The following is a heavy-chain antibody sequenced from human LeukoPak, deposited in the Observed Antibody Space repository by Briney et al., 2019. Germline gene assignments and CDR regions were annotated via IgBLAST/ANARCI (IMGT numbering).Heavy chain of an antibody. CDR1: GGSISSGSYY. CDR3: ARESVAARPYYFDY. D-gene: IGHD6-6*01. Sequence: SQTLSLTCTVSGGSISSGSYYWNWIRQPAGKGLEWIGRIYTTGSTNYNPSLKSRVTISVDTSKNQFSLKLSSVTAADTAVCYCARESVAARPYYFDYWGQGTLVTVSS. V-gene: IGHV4-61*02. J-gene: IGHJ4*02. CDR2: IYTTGST.